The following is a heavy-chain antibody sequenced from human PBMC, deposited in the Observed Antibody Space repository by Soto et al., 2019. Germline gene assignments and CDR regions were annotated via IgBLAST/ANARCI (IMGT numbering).Heavy chain of an antibody. D-gene: IGHD3-10*01. CDR1: GFTFSDYY. CDR3: ARAGDGTMVRGVIIVYYYYGMDV. CDR2: ISSSGSTI. Sequence: GGSLRLSCAASGFTFSDYYMSWIRQAPGKGLEWVSYISSSGSTIYYADSVKGRFTISRDNAKNSLYLQMNSLRAEDTAVYYCARAGDGTMVRGVIIVYYYYGMDVWGQGTTVTV. V-gene: IGHV3-11*01. J-gene: IGHJ6*02.